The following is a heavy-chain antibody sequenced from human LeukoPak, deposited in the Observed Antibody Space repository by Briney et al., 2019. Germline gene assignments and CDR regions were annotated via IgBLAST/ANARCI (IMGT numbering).Heavy chain of an antibody. CDR1: GFTVSSNY. Sequence: GGSLRLSCAASGFTVSSNYMSWVRQAPGKGLEWVSSISSSSSYIYYADSVKGRFTISRDNAKNSLFLQMNSLRAEGTAVYYCARVTLCSGGSCSSFGYYYYGMDVWAQGTTVTVSS. J-gene: IGHJ6*02. CDR3: ARVTLCSGGSCSSFGYYYYGMDV. V-gene: IGHV3-21*01. D-gene: IGHD2-15*01. CDR2: ISSSSSYI.